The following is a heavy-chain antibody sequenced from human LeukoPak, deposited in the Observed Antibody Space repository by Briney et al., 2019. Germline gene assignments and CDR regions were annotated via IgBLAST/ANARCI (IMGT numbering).Heavy chain of an antibody. Sequence: PGGSLRLSCAASGFTFSSYWMSWVRQAPGKGLEWVANIKQDGSEKYYVDPVKGRFTISRDNAKNSLYLQMNSLRAEDTAVYYCASDGRYCSGGSCYSYYWGQGTLVTVSS. CDR1: GFTFSSYW. J-gene: IGHJ4*02. CDR3: ASDGRYCSGGSCYSYY. D-gene: IGHD2-15*01. V-gene: IGHV3-7*01. CDR2: IKQDGSEK.